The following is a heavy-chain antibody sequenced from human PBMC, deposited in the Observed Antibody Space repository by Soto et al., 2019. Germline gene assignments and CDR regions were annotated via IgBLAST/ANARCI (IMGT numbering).Heavy chain of an antibody. Sequence: GGSLRLSCAASGFTVSSHYMIWVRQGPGKGLEWVSTIYKGGGTFYAESVKGRFTISRDTSQNTVFLQMNSLRAEDTAVYHCASTRDSGTSYYFDSWGQGTLVTVSS. J-gene: IGHJ4*02. CDR3: ASTRDSGTSYYFDS. CDR2: IYKGGGT. V-gene: IGHV3-53*01. CDR1: GFTVSSHY. D-gene: IGHD1-26*01.